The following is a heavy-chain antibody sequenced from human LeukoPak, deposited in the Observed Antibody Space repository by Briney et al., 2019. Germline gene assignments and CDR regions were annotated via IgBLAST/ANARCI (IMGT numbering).Heavy chain of an antibody. CDR2: VSAYNGNT. CDR1: EDTFTGYY. J-gene: IGHJ5*02. V-gene: IGHV1-18*04. D-gene: IGHD3-16*01. CDR3: ARAGGVSFVARWFDP. Sequence: ASVKVSCKASEDTFTGYYIHWVRQAPGQGLEWLGWVSAYNGNTNYAQKLQGRVTMTTDTSTGIAYMELKSLRSDDTAVYYCARAGGVSFVARWFDPWGQGSLVTVSS.